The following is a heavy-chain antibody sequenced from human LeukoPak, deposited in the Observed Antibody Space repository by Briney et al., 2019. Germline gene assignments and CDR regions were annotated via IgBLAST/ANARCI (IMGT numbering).Heavy chain of an antibody. CDR3: ARDGDVVVTAQNGGSWFDP. CDR2: ISDYNGNT. Sequence: ASVKVSCKASGYTFTSYGISWVRQAPGQGLEGMGWISDYNGNTNYAQKLQGRVTMTTDTSTSTAYMELRSLRSDDTAVYYCARDGDVVVTAQNGGSWFDPWGQGTLVTVSS. J-gene: IGHJ5*02. CDR1: GYTFTSYG. V-gene: IGHV1-18*01. D-gene: IGHD2-21*02.